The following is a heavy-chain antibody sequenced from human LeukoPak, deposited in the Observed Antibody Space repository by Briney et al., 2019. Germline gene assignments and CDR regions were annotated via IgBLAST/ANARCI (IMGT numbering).Heavy chain of an antibody. J-gene: IGHJ4*02. CDR1: GGSISSGGYY. V-gene: IGHV4-31*03. CDR3: ARVVVVTNKFDY. CDR2: IYYSGST. D-gene: IGHD2-21*02. Sequence: PSQTLSLTCTVSGGSISSGGYYWSWIRQHPGKGLEWIGYIYYSGSTNYNPSLKSRVTISVDTSKNQFSLKLSSVTAADTAVYYCARVVVVTNKFDYWGQGTLVTVSS.